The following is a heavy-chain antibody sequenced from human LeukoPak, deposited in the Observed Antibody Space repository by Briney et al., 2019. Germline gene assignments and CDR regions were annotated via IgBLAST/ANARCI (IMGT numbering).Heavy chain of an antibody. Sequence: SETLSLTCTVSGGSISSSSYYWGWIRQPPGKGLEWIGYIYHSGSTYYNPSLKSRVTISVDRSKNQFSLKLSSVTAADTAVYYCARAPKGYAFDIWGQGTMVTVSS. V-gene: IGHV4-30-2*01. CDR2: IYHSGST. CDR1: GGSISSSSYY. CDR3: ARAPKGYAFDI. J-gene: IGHJ3*02.